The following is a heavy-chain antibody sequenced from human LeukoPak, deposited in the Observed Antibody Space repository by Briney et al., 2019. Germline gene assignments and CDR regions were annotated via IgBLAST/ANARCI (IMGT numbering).Heavy chain of an antibody. V-gene: IGHV4-59*08. Sequence: KSSETLSLTCTVSGGSISSFHWSWIRQPPGRGLEWIGYIYYSGSTNYNPSLISRVAISVDTSKNQFSLRLRSVTAADTAVYHCARHVHCSGGTCYRYGMDGWGQGTTVTVSS. J-gene: IGHJ6*02. D-gene: IGHD2-15*01. CDR3: ARHVHCSGGTCYRYGMDG. CDR1: GGSISSFH. CDR2: IYYSGST.